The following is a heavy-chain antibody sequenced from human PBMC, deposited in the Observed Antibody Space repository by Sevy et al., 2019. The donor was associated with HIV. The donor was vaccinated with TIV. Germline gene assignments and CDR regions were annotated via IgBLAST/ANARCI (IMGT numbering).Heavy chain of an antibody. D-gene: IGHD3-10*01. CDR3: ARDHGYYYGSGSYLF. CDR2: IYYSGST. V-gene: IGHV4-30-4*01. J-gene: IGHJ4*02. CDR1: GGSISSGDYY. Sequence: SETLSLTCTVSGGSISSGDYYWSWIRQAPGKGLEWIGYIYYSGSTYYTPSLRSRVSISIDTSNNQFSLILNSVTAADTAIYYCARDHGYYYGSGSYLFWGQGTLVTVSS.